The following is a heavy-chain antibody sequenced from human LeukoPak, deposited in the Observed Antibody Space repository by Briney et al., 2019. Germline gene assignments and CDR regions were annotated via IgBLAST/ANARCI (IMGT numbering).Heavy chain of an antibody. Sequence: PSETLSLTCTVSGGSISSGGYYWSWIRQPAGKGLEWIGLIYPSGSTNYNPSLKSRLTISVDTSKKQFSLKLTSVTAADTAVYYCARAAVGVNWFDPWGQGTLVTVSS. J-gene: IGHJ5*02. V-gene: IGHV4-61*02. CDR1: GGSISSGGYY. CDR2: IYPSGST. CDR3: ARAAVGVNWFDP. D-gene: IGHD3-10*01.